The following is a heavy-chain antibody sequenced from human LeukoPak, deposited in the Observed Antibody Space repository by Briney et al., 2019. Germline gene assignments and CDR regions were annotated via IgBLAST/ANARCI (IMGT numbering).Heavy chain of an antibody. D-gene: IGHD3-16*01. V-gene: IGHV1-18*01. CDR2: ISPYTGNT. CDR1: GYTFMHYG. J-gene: IGHJ6*03. Sequence: ASVKVSCKASGYTFMHYGITWVRQAPGQGLEWMGWISPYTGNTKFAQIVQGRVTLTTDTSTTTAYMELRSLTTDDTAVYFCARDQWEALVGGIYYIDVWGKGTTVTVSS. CDR3: ARDQWEALVGGIYYIDV.